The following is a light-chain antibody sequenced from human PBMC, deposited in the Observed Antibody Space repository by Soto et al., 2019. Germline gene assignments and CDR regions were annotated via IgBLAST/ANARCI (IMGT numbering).Light chain of an antibody. CDR2: DAY. CDR1: QSVSSSY. Sequence: EIVLTQSPATLSLSPGERATLSCGSSQSVSSSYLAWYQQKPGLAPRLLIYDAYSWATVIPDRFSGSGYATDLTLTIGRLGHEGLAVYYCQPYGSSPYTFGQGTNLDIK. J-gene: IGKJ2*01. CDR3: QPYGSSPYT. V-gene: IGKV3D-20*01.